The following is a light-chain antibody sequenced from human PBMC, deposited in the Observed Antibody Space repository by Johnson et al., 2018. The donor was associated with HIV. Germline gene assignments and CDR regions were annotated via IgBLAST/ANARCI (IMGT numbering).Light chain of an antibody. CDR1: SSNIGNNY. CDR3: GTWDTSLSAGPYV. J-gene: IGLJ1*01. Sequence: QSVLTQPPSVSAAPGQKVTISCSGSSSNIGNNYVSWYQQLPGPPPNLLIPKINNQPPGILDQFSAPKPGTSATLPTPRPQPGTEADYYCGTWDTSLSAGPYVFGTGTKVTVL. V-gene: IGLV1-51*02. CDR2: KIN.